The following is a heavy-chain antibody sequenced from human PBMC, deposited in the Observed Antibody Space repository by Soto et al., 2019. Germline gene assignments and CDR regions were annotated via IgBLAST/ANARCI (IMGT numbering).Heavy chain of an antibody. CDR1: GGSISSGGYY. V-gene: IGHV4-61*08. CDR2: IYYSGST. CDR3: AREVAATHYYYYYYMDV. D-gene: IGHD2-15*01. J-gene: IGHJ6*03. Sequence: SETLSLTCTVSGGSISSGGYYWSWIRQHPGKGLEWIGYIYYSGSTNYNPSLKSRVTISVDTSKNQFSLKLSSVTAADTAVYYCAREVAATHYYYYYYMDVWGKGTTVTVSS.